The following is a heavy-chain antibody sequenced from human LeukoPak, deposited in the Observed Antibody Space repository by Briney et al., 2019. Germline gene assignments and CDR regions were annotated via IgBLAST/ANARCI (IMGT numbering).Heavy chain of an antibody. CDR2: INPSGGST. CDR3: ARADTVAAAGTVETWFDS. Sequence: ASVKVSCKASGYTFTSYYMHWVRQAPGQGLEWMGIINPSGGSTSYAQKFQGRVTMTRDTSTSTVYMELSSLRSEDTAAYYCARADTVAAAGTVETWFDSWGQGTLVTVSS. D-gene: IGHD6-13*01. CDR1: GYTFTSYY. V-gene: IGHV1-46*01. J-gene: IGHJ5*01.